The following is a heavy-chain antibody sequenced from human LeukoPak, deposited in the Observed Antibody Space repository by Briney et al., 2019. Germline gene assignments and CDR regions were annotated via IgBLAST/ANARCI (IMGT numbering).Heavy chain of an antibody. Sequence: ASVKVSCKASGGTFSSYAISWVRQAPGQGLEWMGGIIPIFGTANYAQKFQGRVTITADESTSTAYMELSSLRSEDTAVYYCARGGGEDTAMGNNWFDPWGQGTLVTVSS. V-gene: IGHV1-69*13. J-gene: IGHJ5*02. CDR2: IIPIFGTA. D-gene: IGHD5-18*01. CDR3: ARGGGEDTAMGNNWFDP. CDR1: GGTFSSYA.